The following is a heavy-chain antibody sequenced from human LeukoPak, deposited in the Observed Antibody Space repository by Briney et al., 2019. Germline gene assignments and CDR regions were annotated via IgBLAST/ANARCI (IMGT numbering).Heavy chain of an antibody. J-gene: IGHJ5*02. CDR1: GFTFDDYG. CDR3: ARDVKNSSSWYWFDP. Sequence: GGSLRLSCAASGFTFDDYGMSWVRQAPGKGLEWVSSISSSSSYIYYADSVKGRFTISRDNAKNSLYLQMNSLRAEDTAVYYCARDVKNSSSWYWFDPWGQGTLVTVSS. D-gene: IGHD6-13*01. V-gene: IGHV3-21*01. CDR2: ISSSSSYI.